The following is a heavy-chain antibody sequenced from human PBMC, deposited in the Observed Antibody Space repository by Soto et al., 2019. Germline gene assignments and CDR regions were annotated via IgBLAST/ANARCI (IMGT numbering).Heavy chain of an antibody. CDR2: INWNGGST. CDR3: ARVGVDYGGNPRYWYFDL. D-gene: IGHD4-17*01. CDR1: GFTFDDYG. Sequence: EVQLVESGGGVVRPGGSLRLSCAASGFTFDDYGMSWVRQAPGKGLEWVSGINWNGGSTGYADSVKGRFTISRDNAKNYLYLQMNSLRAEDTALYYCARVGVDYGGNPRYWYFDLWGRGTLVTVSS. V-gene: IGHV3-20*04. J-gene: IGHJ2*01.